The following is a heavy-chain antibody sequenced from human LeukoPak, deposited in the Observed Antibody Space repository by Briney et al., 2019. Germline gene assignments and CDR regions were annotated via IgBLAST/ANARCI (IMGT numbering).Heavy chain of an antibody. V-gene: IGHV3-11*04. D-gene: IGHD3-22*01. CDR1: GFIFSDYY. CDR2: ISSSGSTM. Sequence: GGSLRLSCAASGFIFSDYYMSWIRQAPGKGLEWVSYISSSGSTMYYTDSVKGRFTTSRDNAKNSLYLQMNSLRAEDTAVYYCVRDLGYDSSGPYWYFDLWGRGTLVTVSS. CDR3: VRDLGYDSSGPYWYFDL. J-gene: IGHJ2*01.